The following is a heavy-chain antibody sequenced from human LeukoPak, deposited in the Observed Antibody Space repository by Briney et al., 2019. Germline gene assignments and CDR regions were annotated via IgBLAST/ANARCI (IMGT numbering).Heavy chain of an antibody. Sequence: GSSVKVSCKASGGTFSSYAISWVRQAPGQGLEWMGRIIPILGIANYAQKFQGRVTITADKSTSTAYMELSSLRSEDTAVYYCARDDPGPAACDVWGQGTMVTVSS. CDR2: IIPILGIA. D-gene: IGHD2-15*01. J-gene: IGHJ3*01. CDR1: GGTFSSYA. CDR3: ARDDPGPAACDV. V-gene: IGHV1-69*04.